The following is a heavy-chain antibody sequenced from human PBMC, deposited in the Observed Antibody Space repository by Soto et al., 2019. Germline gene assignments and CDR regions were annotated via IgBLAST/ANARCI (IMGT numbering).Heavy chain of an antibody. D-gene: IGHD1-26*01. Sequence: PSETLSLTCTVADDSISDYYWSWIRQPPGKGLEWIGNIYYSGSTNYNPSLKSRVTISVDTSKNQLSLKLTSVTAADTAVYYCARDRGSRSYAMDVWGQGTTVTVSS. CDR1: DDSISDYY. CDR3: ARDRGSRSYAMDV. V-gene: IGHV4-59*01. CDR2: IYYSGST. J-gene: IGHJ6*02.